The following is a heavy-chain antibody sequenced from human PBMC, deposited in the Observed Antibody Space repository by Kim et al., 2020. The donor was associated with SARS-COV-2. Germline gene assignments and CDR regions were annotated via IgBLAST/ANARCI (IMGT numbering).Heavy chain of an antibody. Sequence: SVKVSCKASGGTFSSYAISWVRQAPGQGLEWMGGIIPIFGTANYAQKFQGRVTITADESTSTAYMELSSLRSEDTAVYYCARNPYSNYGENYYYYGMDVWGQGTTVTVSS. J-gene: IGHJ6*02. CDR1: GGTFSSYA. V-gene: IGHV1-69*13. D-gene: IGHD4-4*01. CDR2: IIPIFGTA. CDR3: ARNPYSNYGENYYYYGMDV.